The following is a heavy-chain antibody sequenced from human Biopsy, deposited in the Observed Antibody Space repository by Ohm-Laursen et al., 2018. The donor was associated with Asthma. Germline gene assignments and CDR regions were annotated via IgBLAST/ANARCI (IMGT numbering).Heavy chain of an antibody. CDR2: IYYSGST. D-gene: IGHD3-22*01. Sequence: TLSLTCIVSYGSITSGGYYWTWIRQHPGKGLEWIGFIYYSGSTYYNPSLKSRVSISIDTSKNQFSLKLSSVTAADTAVYYCARAQDYYDSRGYYGSFDYWGQGTLVTVSS. J-gene: IGHJ4*02. V-gene: IGHV4-31*02. CDR3: ARAQDYYDSRGYYGSFDY. CDR1: YGSITSGGYY.